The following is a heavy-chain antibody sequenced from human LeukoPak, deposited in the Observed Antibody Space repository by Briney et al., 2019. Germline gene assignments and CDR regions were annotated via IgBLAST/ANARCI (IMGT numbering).Heavy chain of an antibody. D-gene: IGHD3-10*01. CDR3: ARGLATGCDRFDP. V-gene: IGHV3-7*01. Sequence: GGSLRLSCAASGFTFSSYWMSWVRQAPGKGLEWVANIKQDGSEKYYVDSVKGRFTISRDNAKNSLYLQMNNLRAEDTAVYYCARGLATGCDRFDPWGQGTLVTVSS. J-gene: IGHJ5*02. CDR1: GFTFSSYW. CDR2: IKQDGSEK.